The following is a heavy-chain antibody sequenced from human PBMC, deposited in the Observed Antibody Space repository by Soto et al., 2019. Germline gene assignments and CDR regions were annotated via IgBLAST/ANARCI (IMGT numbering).Heavy chain of an antibody. Sequence: GSLRLSCAASGFTFSSYAMHWVRQAPGKGLEWVAVISYDGSNKYYADSVKGRFTISRDNSKNTLYLQMNSLRAEDTAVYYCARDYALRYFDYWGQGTLVTVSS. CDR3: ARDYALRYFDY. D-gene: IGHD3-16*01. V-gene: IGHV3-30-3*01. CDR1: GFTFSSYA. CDR2: ISYDGSNK. J-gene: IGHJ4*02.